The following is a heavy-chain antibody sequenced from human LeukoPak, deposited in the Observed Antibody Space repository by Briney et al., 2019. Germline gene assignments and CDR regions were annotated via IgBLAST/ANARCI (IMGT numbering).Heavy chain of an antibody. CDR2: IYSGGST. CDR3: ASGLAGDCSGGSCYYFDY. V-gene: IGHV3-66*01. D-gene: IGHD2-15*01. Sequence: GGSLRLSCAASGFTVSSNYMSWVRQAPGKGLEWVSVIYSGGSTYYADSVKGRFTISRDNSKNTLYLQMNSLRAEDTAVYYCASGLAGDCSGGSCYYFDYWGQGTLVTVSS. J-gene: IGHJ4*02. CDR1: GFTVSSNY.